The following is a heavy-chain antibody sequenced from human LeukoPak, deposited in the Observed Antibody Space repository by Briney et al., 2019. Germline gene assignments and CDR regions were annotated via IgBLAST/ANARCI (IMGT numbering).Heavy chain of an antibody. J-gene: IGHJ5*02. V-gene: IGHV1-69*05. D-gene: IGHD6-6*01. CDR2: IIPIFGTA. CDR1: GGTVNSYA. CDR3: ARDKGIAARPSWFDP. Sequence: ASGKVSCKASGGTVNSYAISWVRRAPGQGVEWRGGIIPIFGTANYAQKFQGRVTITTDESTSTAYMELSSLRSEDTAVYYCARDKGIAARPSWFDPWGQGTLVTVSS.